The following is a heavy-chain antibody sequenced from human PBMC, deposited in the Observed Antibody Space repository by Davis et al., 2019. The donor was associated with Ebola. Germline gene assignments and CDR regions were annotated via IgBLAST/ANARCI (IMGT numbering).Heavy chain of an antibody. Sequence: ASVKVSCKASGYTFTSYGITWVRQAPGQGLEWMGWINPHNGNTNYAQNVQGRVTMTTDTSTSTAYMEVGSLRSDDTAVYYCARPYYDFWSGYYKISWFDPWGQGTLVTVSS. CDR2: INPHNGNT. CDR1: GYTFTSYG. D-gene: IGHD3-3*01. J-gene: IGHJ5*02. CDR3: ARPYYDFWSGYYKISWFDP. V-gene: IGHV1-18*04.